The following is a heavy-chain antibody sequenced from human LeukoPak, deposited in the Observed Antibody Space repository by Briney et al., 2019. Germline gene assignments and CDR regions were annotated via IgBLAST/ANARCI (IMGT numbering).Heavy chain of an antibody. D-gene: IGHD3-10*01. CDR2: INPNSGGT. Sequence: ASVKVSCKASGYTFTGYYMHWVRQAPGQRLEWMGWINPNSGGTNYAQKFQGWVTMTRDTSISTAYMELSRLRSDDTAVYYCARDRLIGYYGSGRGMDVWGQGTTVTVSS. J-gene: IGHJ6*02. CDR3: ARDRLIGYYGSGRGMDV. CDR1: GYTFTGYY. V-gene: IGHV1-2*04.